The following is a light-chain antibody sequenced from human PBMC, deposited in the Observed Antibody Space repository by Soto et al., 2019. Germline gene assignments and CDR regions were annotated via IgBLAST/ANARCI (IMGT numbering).Light chain of an antibody. J-gene: IGLJ1*01. V-gene: IGLV2-14*03. CDR1: SSDVGGYNY. CDR2: DVS. Sequence: LTKPASVSGSPGQSITISCHGTSSDVGGYNYVSWYQHHPGKAPKLMIYDVSNRPSGVSSRFSGSKSGNTASLTISGLQPEDEADYYCSSYTTSNTRQIVFGTGTKVTVL. CDR3: SSYTTSNTRQIV.